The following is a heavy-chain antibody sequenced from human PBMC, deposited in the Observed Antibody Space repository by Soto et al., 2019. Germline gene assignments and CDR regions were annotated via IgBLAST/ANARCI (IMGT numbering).Heavy chain of an antibody. J-gene: IGHJ5*02. D-gene: IGHD6-6*01. V-gene: IGHV1-8*01. Sequence: ASVKVSCKASGYTFTSYDINWVRQATGQGLEWMGWMNPNSGNTGYAQKFQGRVTMTRNTSISTAYMELSSLRSEDTAVYYCARGLTWFHSSSSNWFDPWGQGTLVTVSS. CDR2: MNPNSGNT. CDR1: GYTFTSYD. CDR3: ARGLTWFHSSSSNWFDP.